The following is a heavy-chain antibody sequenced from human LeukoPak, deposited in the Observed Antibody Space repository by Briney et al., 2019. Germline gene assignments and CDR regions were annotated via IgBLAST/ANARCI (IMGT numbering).Heavy chain of an antibody. V-gene: IGHV3-23*01. Sequence: GGSLRLSCAVSGITLSNYGMSWVGQAPGKGLEGVAGISDRGSRTNYADSVKGRFTISTDHPKNTLYLQMNSLRAEDTAVYFCAKRGVVIRVILVGFHKEAYYFDFWGQGALVTVSS. CDR3: AKRGVVIRVILVGFHKEAYYFDF. CDR1: GITLSNYG. D-gene: IGHD3-22*01. CDR2: ISDRGSRT. J-gene: IGHJ4*02.